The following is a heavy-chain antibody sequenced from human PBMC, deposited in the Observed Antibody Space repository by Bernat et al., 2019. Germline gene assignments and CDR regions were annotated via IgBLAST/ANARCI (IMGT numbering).Heavy chain of an antibody. CDR2: IYYSGST. CDR3: ARRGYYDSSGYYKY. J-gene: IGHJ4*02. Sequence: QLQLQESGPGLVKPSETLSPTCTVSGGSISSSSYYWGWIRQPPGKGLEWIGSIYYSGSTYYNPSLKSRVTISVDTSKNQFSLKLSSVTAADTAVYYCARRGYYDSSGYYKYWGQGTLVTVSS. CDR1: GGSISSSSYY. D-gene: IGHD3-22*01. V-gene: IGHV4-39*01.